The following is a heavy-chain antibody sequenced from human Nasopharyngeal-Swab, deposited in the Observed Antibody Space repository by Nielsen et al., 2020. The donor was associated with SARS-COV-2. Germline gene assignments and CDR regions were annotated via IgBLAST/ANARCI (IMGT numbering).Heavy chain of an antibody. CDR3: ARERGRGGIWNYYYYYMDV. J-gene: IGHJ6*03. D-gene: IGHD3-10*01. CDR2: IYYSGST. V-gene: IGHV4-39*07. Sequence: SETLSLTCTVSGGSISSSSYYWGWIRQPPGKGLEWIGSIYYSGSTYYNPSLKSRVTISVDTSKNQFSLKLRSVTAADTAVYYCARERGRGGIWNYYYYYMDVWGKGTTVTVSS. CDR1: GGSISSSSYY.